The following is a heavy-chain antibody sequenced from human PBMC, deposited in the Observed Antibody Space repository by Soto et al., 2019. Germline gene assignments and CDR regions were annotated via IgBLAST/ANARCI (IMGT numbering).Heavy chain of an antibody. J-gene: IGHJ4*02. CDR1: GYSISSGYY. D-gene: IGHD1-26*01. V-gene: IGHV4-38-2*02. CDR3: ARDPHSPPLWEWELPAENYFDY. CDR2: IYHSGST. Sequence: NPSETLSLTCAVSGYSISSGYYWGWIRQPPGKGLEWIGSIYHSGSTYYNPSLKSRVTISVDTSKNQFSLKLGSVTAADTAVYYCARDPHSPPLWEWELPAENYFDYWGKGTRVT.